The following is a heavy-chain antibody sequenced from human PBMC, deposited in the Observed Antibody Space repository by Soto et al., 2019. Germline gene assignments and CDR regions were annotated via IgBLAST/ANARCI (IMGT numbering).Heavy chain of an antibody. CDR1: AFTCSSYA. Sequence: WRSLRLSCSASAFTCSSYAMHWCRQAPGKGLEWAAVISYDGSNKYYADSVKGRFTISRDNSKNTLYLQMNSLRAEDTAVYYCARSISSSWYEAFDYWGQGTLVTVSS. CDR3: ARSISSSWYEAFDY. V-gene: IGHV3-30-3*01. J-gene: IGHJ4*02. D-gene: IGHD6-13*01. CDR2: ISYDGSNK.